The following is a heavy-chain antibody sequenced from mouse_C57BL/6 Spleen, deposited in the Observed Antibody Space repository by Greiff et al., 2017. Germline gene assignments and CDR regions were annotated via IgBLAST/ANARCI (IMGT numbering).Heavy chain of an antibody. Sequence: QVQLQQPGAELVKPGASVKLSCKASGYTFTSYWMQWVKQRPGQGLEWIGEIDPSDSYTNYNQKFKGKATLTVDTSSSTAYMQLSSLTSEDSAVYYCARSRTRYDYSYAMDYWGQGTSVTVAS. CDR2: IDPSDSYT. CDR1: GYTFTSYW. CDR3: ARSRTRYDYSYAMDY. D-gene: IGHD2-4*01. V-gene: IGHV1-50*01. J-gene: IGHJ4*01.